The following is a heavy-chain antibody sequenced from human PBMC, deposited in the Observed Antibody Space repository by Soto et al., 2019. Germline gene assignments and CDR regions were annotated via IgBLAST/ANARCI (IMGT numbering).Heavy chain of an antibody. Sequence: PGGSLRLSCAASGFTFSSYAMSWVRQAPGKGLEWVSAISGSGGSTYYADSVKGRFTISRDNSKNTLYLQMNSLRAEDTAVYYCAKDQRDYIWGSYGIDYWGQGTLVTVSS. CDR3: AKDQRDYIWGSYGIDY. V-gene: IGHV3-23*01. J-gene: IGHJ4*02. CDR1: GFTFSSYA. D-gene: IGHD3-16*01. CDR2: ISGSGGST.